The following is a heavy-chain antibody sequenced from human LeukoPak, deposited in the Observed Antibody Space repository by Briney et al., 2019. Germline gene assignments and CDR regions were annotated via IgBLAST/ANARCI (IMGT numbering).Heavy chain of an antibody. CDR1: GFTFSSYD. J-gene: IGHJ3*01. Sequence: GRSLRLSCAASGFTFSSYDMHWVRQAPGKGLEWVALIWYDGSNKYYADSVKGRFTISRDNSRNTLYLQMNDLRAEDTAMYYCARDMQLSTWGLGTMVTVSS. CDR3: ARDMQLST. D-gene: IGHD2-15*01. V-gene: IGHV3-33*01. CDR2: IWYDGSNK.